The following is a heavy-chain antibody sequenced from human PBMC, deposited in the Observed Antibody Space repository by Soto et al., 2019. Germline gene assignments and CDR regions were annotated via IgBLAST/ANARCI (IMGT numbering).Heavy chain of an antibody. CDR1: GFTFSSYA. Sequence: GGSLRLSCAASGFTFSSYAMSWVRQAPGKGLEWVSAISGSGGSTYYADSVKGRFTISRDNSKNTLYLQMNSLRAEDTAVYYCVKMGRPGLDYYMDVWGKGTTVTVSS. D-gene: IGHD6-19*01. CDR2: ISGSGGST. CDR3: VKMGRPGLDYYMDV. J-gene: IGHJ6*03. V-gene: IGHV3-23*01.